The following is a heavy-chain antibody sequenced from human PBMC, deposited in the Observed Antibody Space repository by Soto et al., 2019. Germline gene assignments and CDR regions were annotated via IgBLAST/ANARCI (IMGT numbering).Heavy chain of an antibody. V-gene: IGHV1-69*01. J-gene: IGHJ4*02. D-gene: IGHD1-26*01. Sequence: QVQLVQSGAEVKKPGSSVKVSCKASGGTFSSYSINWVRQAPGQGLEWMGEIIHIFGTANYAQKFQGRVTITADESTSTAYMELSSLRSEYTAVYYCARDGGRHSGGIDYWGQGTLVTVSS. CDR1: GGTFSSYS. CDR2: IIHIFGTA. CDR3: ARDGGRHSGGIDY.